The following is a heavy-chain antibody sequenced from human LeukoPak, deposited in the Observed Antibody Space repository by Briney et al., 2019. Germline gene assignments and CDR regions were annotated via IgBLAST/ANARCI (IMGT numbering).Heavy chain of an antibody. D-gene: IGHD3-16*01. CDR2: MKEDGSEK. J-gene: IGHJ4*02. CDR3: VKGGHFDY. CDR1: GFTSSTYW. Sequence: QAGGPLRLSCAASGFTSSTYWMTWARQAPGKGLEWVANMKEDGSEKYYVDSVRGRFTISRDNAKNSLYLQMNSLRAEDTAVYYCVKGGHFDYWGQGTLVTVSS. V-gene: IGHV3-7*01.